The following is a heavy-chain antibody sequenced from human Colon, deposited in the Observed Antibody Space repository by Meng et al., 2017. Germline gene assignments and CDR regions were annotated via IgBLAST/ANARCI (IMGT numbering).Heavy chain of an antibody. CDR3: ARDLVGYDAFDI. J-gene: IGHJ3*02. Sequence: ASVKVSCKASGYTFTSYYMHWVRQAPGQGLEWMGTINPSGGTTTYAQKFQGGLTLTSDTSTSTVYMELSRLTSEDTAVYYCARDLVGYDAFDIWGQGTLVTVSS. CDR2: INPSGGTT. V-gene: IGHV1-46*01. D-gene: IGHD3-22*01. CDR1: GYTFTSYY.